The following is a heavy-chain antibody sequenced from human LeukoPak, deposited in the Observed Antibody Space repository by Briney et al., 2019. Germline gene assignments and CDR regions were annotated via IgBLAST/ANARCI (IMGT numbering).Heavy chain of an antibody. CDR1: GGSFSGYY. CDR3: ARERVVRGVIDY. V-gene: IGHV4-34*01. D-gene: IGHD3-10*01. J-gene: IGHJ4*02. Sequence: PLETLSLTCAVYGGSFSGYYWSWIRQPPGKGLEWIGEINHSGSTNYNPSLKSRVTISVDTSKNQFSLKLSSVTAADTAVYYCARERVVRGVIDYWGQGTLVTVSS. CDR2: INHSGST.